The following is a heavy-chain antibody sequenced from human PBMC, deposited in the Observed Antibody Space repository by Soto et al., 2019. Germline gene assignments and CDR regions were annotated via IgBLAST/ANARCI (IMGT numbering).Heavy chain of an antibody. D-gene: IGHD7-27*01. CDR1: GYRFTTYG. V-gene: IGHV1-18*04. Sequence: QVQLLQSGAEVKKPGASVKVSCKASGYRFTTYGITWVRLAPGQELEWLGGISTYNGNTDYAQNLQDRVTMTTETSTSTAYMEVTSLTSDDTAVYYCARGLGTNGLDVWGQGTTVTVSS. CDR2: ISTYNGNT. CDR3: ARGLGTNGLDV. J-gene: IGHJ6*02.